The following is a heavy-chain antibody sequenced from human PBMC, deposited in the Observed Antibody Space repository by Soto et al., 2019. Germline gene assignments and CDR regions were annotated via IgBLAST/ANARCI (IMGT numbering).Heavy chain of an antibody. CDR2: IYYSGST. V-gene: IGHV4-31*03. Sequence: PSETLSLTCTVSGGSISSGGYYWSWIRQHPGKGLEWIGYIYYSGSTYYNPSLKSRVTISVDTSKNQFSLKLSSVTAADTAVYYCARGARGYSYGRLDYWGQGTLVTVSS. D-gene: IGHD5-18*01. J-gene: IGHJ4*02. CDR3: ARGARGYSYGRLDY. CDR1: GGSISSGGYY.